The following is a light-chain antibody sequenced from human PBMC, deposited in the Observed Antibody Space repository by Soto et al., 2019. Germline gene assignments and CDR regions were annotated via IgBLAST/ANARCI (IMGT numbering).Light chain of an antibody. CDR3: CSYSATYSLWV. Sequence: QSALTQPRSVSGSPGQSVTVSCTGTSSDVGGYNYVSWYQQYPGKAPKLIIYDVTKRPSGVPDRFSGPKSGNTASLTISGLQEDDEADDYYCSYSATYSLWVFGGGTKLTVL. V-gene: IGLV2-11*01. CDR1: SSDVGGYNY. J-gene: IGLJ3*02. CDR2: DVT.